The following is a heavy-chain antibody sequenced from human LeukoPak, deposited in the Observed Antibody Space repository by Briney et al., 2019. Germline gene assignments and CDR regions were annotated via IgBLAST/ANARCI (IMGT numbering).Heavy chain of an antibody. D-gene: IGHD3-22*01. V-gene: IGHV3-15*01. J-gene: IGHJ4*02. CDR2: IKSKTDDGTT. CDR1: GFTFSSAW. CDR3: TVDDYYDSSGYFHPFDY. Sequence: GGSLRLSCAASGFTFSSAWMSWVRQAPGRGLEWVGRIKSKTDDGTTDYAAPVKGRFIISRDDSKNTLYLQMNSLKTEDTAVYYCTVDDYYDSSGYFHPFDYWGQGTLVTVSS.